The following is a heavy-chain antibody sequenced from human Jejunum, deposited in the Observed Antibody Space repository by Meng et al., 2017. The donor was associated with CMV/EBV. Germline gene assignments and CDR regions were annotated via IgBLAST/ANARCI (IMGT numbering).Heavy chain of an antibody. Sequence: YYWTWIRQPPGKGLEWIGEINHSGSTNYNSSLKSRVTISVDTSKNQFSLKLSSVTASDTAVYYCARGGRVDCSSTSCYWAYYFDYWGQGTLGTVSS. V-gene: IGHV4-34*01. J-gene: IGHJ4*02. CDR2: INHSGST. CDR3: ARGGRVDCSSTSCYWAYYFDY. CDR1: YY. D-gene: IGHD2-2*01.